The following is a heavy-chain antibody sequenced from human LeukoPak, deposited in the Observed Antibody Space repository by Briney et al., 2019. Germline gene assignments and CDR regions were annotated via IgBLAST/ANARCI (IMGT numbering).Heavy chain of an antibody. CDR1: GFTFSSYS. CDR2: ISSSSSYI. D-gene: IGHD3-16*01. J-gene: IGHJ4*02. Sequence: GGSLRLSCAASGFTFSSYSMNWVRQAPGKGLEWVSSISSSSSYIYYADSVKGRFTTSRDNAKNSLYLQMNSLRAEDTAVYYCARAGRPFRFDYWGQGTLVTVSS. V-gene: IGHV3-21*01. CDR3: ARAGRPFRFDY.